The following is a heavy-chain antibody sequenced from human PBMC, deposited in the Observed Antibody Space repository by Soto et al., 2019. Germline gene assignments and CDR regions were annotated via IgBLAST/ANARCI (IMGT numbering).Heavy chain of an antibody. V-gene: IGHV4-34*01. CDR2: INHSGST. J-gene: IGHJ5*02. D-gene: IGHD5-18*01. CDR3: ARGRDTAMVSKGNWFDP. Sequence: SETLSLTCAVYGGSFSGYYWSWIRQPPGKGLEWIGEINHSGSTNYNPSLKSRVTISVDKAKNQFSLKLSSVTVADTAVYYCARGRDTAMVSKGNWFDPWGQVTPVTVSS. CDR1: GGSFSGYY.